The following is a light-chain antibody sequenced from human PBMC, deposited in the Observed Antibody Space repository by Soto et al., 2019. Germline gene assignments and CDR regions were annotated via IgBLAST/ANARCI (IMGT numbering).Light chain of an antibody. Sequence: DIQLTQSPSFLSASVGDRVTITCRASQDVSHYLAWYQHAPGKAPNLLIYAAYTLQSGVPSRFSGSGSGTEFSLTITSLQPEDFATYYCQYLNGAPTITFGQGTRLEI. J-gene: IGKJ5*01. V-gene: IGKV1-9*01. CDR2: AAY. CDR3: QYLNGAPTIT. CDR1: QDVSHY.